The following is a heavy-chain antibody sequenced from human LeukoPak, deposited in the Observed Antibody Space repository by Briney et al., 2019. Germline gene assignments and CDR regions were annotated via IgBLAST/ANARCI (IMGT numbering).Heavy chain of an antibody. CDR3: ARQHIGSGYYLKWFDP. CDR1: GGSISSSSYY. V-gene: IGHV4-39*01. D-gene: IGHD3-22*01. CDR2: IYYSGST. J-gene: IGHJ5*02. Sequence: PSETLSLTCTVSGGSISSSSYYWGWIRQPPGKGLEWIGSIYYSGSTYYNPSLKSRVTISVDTSKNQFSLKLSSVTAADTAVYYCARQHIGSGYYLKWFDPWGQGTLVTVSS.